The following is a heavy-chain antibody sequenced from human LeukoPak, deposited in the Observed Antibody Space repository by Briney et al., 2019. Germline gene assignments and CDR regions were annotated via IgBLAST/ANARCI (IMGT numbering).Heavy chain of an antibody. D-gene: IGHD6-19*01. Sequence: SVKVSCKASGGTFGSYAISWVRQAPGQGLEWMGRIIPILGIANYAQKFQGRVTITADKSTSTAYMELSSLRSEDTAVYYCASEYSSGWYGRAFDIWGQGTMVTVSS. CDR1: GGTFGSYA. J-gene: IGHJ3*02. CDR2: IIPILGIA. CDR3: ASEYSSGWYGRAFDI. V-gene: IGHV1-69*04.